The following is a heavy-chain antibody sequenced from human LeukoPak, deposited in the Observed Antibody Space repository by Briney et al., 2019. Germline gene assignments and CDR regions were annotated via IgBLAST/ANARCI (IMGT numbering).Heavy chain of an antibody. J-gene: IGHJ5*02. CDR2: IYHSGST. CDR3: ARDLDDIAVAGTGGRNWFDP. CDR1: GYSISSGYY. D-gene: IGHD6-19*01. Sequence: SETLSLTCTVSGYSISSGYYWGWIRQPPGKGLEWIGSIYHSGSTYYNPSLKSRVTISVDTSKNQFSLKLSSVTAADTAVYYCARDLDDIAVAGTGGRNWFDPWGQGTLVTVSS. V-gene: IGHV4-38-2*02.